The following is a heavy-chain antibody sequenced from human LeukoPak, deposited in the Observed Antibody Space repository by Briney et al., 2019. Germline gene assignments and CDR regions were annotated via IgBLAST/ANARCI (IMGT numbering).Heavy chain of an antibody. CDR2: INHSRGT. CDR1: GGSITAYY. V-gene: IGHV4-34*01. J-gene: IGHJ4*02. CDR3: AREDYYFDS. Sequence: PSETLSLTCSVYGGSITAYYWSWIRQPPGKGLEWIGEINHSRGTKYNPSLESRVTILPDASKNEFSLNLNSVTAADTAVYYCAREDYYFDSWGQGTLVTVSS.